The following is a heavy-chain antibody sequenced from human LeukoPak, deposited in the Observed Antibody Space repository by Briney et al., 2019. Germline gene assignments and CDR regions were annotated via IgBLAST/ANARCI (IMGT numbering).Heavy chain of an antibody. V-gene: IGHV1-18*01. CDR3: ARDPPYSYGLKFYMDV. J-gene: IGHJ6*03. CDR1: GYTFTSYG. Sequence: GASVKVSCKASGYTFTSYGISWVRQAPGQGLEWMGWISAYNGNTNYAQKLQGRVTMTTDTSTSTAYMELRNLRSDDTAVYYCARDPPYSYGLKFYMDVWGKGTTVTISS. D-gene: IGHD5-18*01. CDR2: ISAYNGNT.